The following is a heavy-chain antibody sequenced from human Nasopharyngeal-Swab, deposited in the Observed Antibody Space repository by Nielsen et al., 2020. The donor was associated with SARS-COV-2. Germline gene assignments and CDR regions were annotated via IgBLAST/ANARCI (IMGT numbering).Heavy chain of an antibody. CDR1: GYTFTYYA. V-gene: IGHV7-4-1*02. CDR3: ARDLVGLGYY. J-gene: IGHJ4*02. CDR2: INTNTGNP. Sequence: ASVKVSCKDSGYTFTYYAMNWVRKAPGQGLEWMGWINTNTGNPMYAQGFTGRFVFSLDTSVSTAYLQISSLKAEDTAVYYCARDLVGLGYYWGQGTLVTVSS. D-gene: IGHD2-2*01.